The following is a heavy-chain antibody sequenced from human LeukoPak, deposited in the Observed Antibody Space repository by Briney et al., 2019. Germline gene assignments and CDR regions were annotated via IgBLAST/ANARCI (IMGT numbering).Heavy chain of an antibody. V-gene: IGHV3-33*01. CDR2: IWYDGSNK. J-gene: IGHJ4*02. D-gene: IGHD1-26*01. Sequence: GGSLRLSCAASGFTFSSYGMHWVRQAPGKGLEWVAVIWYDGSNKYYADSVKGRFTIPRDNSKNTLFLQMNSLRAEDTAVYYCARDPSVVGATAFDYWGQGTLVTVSS. CDR3: ARDPSVVGATAFDY. CDR1: GFTFSSYG.